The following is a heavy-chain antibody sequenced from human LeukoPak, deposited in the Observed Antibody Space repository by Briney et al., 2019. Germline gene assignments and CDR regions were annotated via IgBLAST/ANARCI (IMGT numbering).Heavy chain of an antibody. Sequence: GASVKVSCKASGYTFTSYGISWVRQAPGQGLEWMGWISAYNGNTNYAQKFQGRVTITADKSTSTAYMELSSLRSEDTAVYYCASVGGDKPDYYYYGMDVWGQGTTVTVSS. V-gene: IGHV1-18*01. CDR1: GYTFTSYG. CDR2: ISAYNGNT. D-gene: IGHD2-21*01. J-gene: IGHJ6*02. CDR3: ASVGGDKPDYYYYGMDV.